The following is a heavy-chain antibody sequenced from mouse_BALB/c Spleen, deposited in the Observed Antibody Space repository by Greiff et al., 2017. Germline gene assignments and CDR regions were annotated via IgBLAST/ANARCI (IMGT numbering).Heavy chain of an antibody. V-gene: IGHV2-9*02. CDR2: IWAGGST. CDR3: ARESYYGSSGFAY. J-gene: IGHJ3*01. D-gene: IGHD1-1*01. CDR1: GFSLTSYG. Sequence: QVQLKESGPGLVAPSQSLSITCTVSGFSLTSYGVHWVRQPPGKGLEWLGVIWAGGSTNYNSALMSRLSISKDNSKSQVFLKMNSLQTDDTAMYYCARESYYGSSGFAYWGQGTLVTVSA.